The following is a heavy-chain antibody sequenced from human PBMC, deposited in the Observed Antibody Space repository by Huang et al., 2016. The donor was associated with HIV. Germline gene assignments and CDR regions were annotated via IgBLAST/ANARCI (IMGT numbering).Heavy chain of an antibody. J-gene: IGHJ6*03. CDR1: GGSFSGYY. Sequence: QVQLQQWGAGLLRPSETLSLPCAVYGGSFSGYYGTWIRQPPGKGLEGLGDINHSESTNDNTALKRRVTISVDTSRNQFSLTLTSVTAADTAVYYCARGQGGYYYYYMDVWGKGTTVTVSS. CDR2: INHSEST. V-gene: IGHV4-34*01. CDR3: ARGQGGYYYYYMDV.